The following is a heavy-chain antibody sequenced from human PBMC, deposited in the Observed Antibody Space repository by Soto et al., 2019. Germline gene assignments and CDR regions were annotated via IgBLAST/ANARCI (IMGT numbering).Heavy chain of an antibody. CDR1: GGSISSGDYY. Sequence: SETLSLTCTVSGGSISSGDYYWSWIRQPPGKGLEWIGYIYYSGSTYYNTSLKKRETISVDKSKIQFSLKLSFVTAADTAVYYCAASSDYVWGSYRSIDYWGQGTLVTVSS. D-gene: IGHD3-16*02. J-gene: IGHJ4*02. CDR3: AASSDYVWGSYRSIDY. CDR2: IYYSGST. V-gene: IGHV4-30-4*01.